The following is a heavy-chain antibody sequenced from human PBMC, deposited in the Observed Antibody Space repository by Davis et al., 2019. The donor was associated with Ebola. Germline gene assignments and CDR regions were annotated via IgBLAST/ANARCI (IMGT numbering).Heavy chain of an antibody. CDR3: ARGSRGVPAAIHFLDV. CDR2: MYTSGTT. Sequence: SETLSLTCTVSGGSMSDYYWSWIRQPPGKGLEWIGYMYTSGTTSYNPSLRSRVTISLQPSKSHFSLKVNSVTAADTAMYYCARGSRGVPAAIHFLDVWGKGTPVTVSS. V-gene: IGHV4-4*08. J-gene: IGHJ6*04. CDR1: GGSMSDYY. D-gene: IGHD2-2*01.